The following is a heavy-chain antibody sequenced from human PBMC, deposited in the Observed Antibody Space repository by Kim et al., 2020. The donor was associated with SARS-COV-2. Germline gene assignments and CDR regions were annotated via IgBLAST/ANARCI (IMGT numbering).Heavy chain of an antibody. CDR3: ARGHCASGSDCFEYFQH. Sequence: ASVKVSCKASGYTFSTYAIHWVRQAPGQRLEWMGWINTGNGNKKYSEKFQDRVAITRDTSASTAYMELSSLRSEDTAVYYCARGHCASGSDCFEYFQHWGQGTLVTVSS. CDR2: INTGNGNK. D-gene: IGHD1-26*01. V-gene: IGHV1-3*04. CDR1: GYTFSTYA. J-gene: IGHJ1*01.